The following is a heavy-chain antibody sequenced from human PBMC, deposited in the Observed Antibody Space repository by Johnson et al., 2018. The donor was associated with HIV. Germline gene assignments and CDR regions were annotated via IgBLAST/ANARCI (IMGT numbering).Heavy chain of an antibody. V-gene: IGHV3-30*02. Sequence: QVQLVESGGGVVQPGGSLRLSCAASGFTFSSYGMHWVRQAPGKGLEWVAVIRYDGSNKYYADSVKGRFTISRDNSKNTLYLQMNSLRAEDTAVFYCANSPLGVGVFSAFDIWGQGTMVTVSS. CDR2: IRYDGSNK. CDR1: GFTFSSYG. D-gene: IGHD3-16*01. J-gene: IGHJ3*02. CDR3: ANSPLGVGVFSAFDI.